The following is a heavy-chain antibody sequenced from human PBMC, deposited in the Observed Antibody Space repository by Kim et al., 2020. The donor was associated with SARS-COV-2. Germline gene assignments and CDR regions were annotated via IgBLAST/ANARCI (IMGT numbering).Heavy chain of an antibody. CDR2: ITGNGARA. J-gene: IGHJ6*02. CDR3: AKAQDDGMDV. CDR1: GFNFDDYA. V-gene: IGHV3-43*02. Sequence: GGSLRLFCATSGFNFDDYAIHWVRQAPGKGLEWVSLITGNGARADYADSVKGRFTISRDNTKKSLFLQMNSLRFEDTALYYCAKAQDDGMDVWGQGTTVT.